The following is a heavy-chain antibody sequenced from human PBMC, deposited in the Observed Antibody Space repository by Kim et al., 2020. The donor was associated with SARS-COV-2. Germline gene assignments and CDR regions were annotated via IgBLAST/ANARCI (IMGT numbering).Heavy chain of an antibody. CDR3: AKQDYFDY. CDR2: GST. V-gene: IGHV3-23*01. Sequence: GSTYYAESVKGRFTISRDNSKNTLYLQMNSLRAEDTAVYYCAKQDYFDYWGRGTLVTVSS. J-gene: IGHJ4*02.